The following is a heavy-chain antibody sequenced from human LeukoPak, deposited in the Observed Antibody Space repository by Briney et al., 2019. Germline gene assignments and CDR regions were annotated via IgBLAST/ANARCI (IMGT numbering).Heavy chain of an antibody. Sequence: GASVKVSCKASGYTFTSYGISWVRQAPGQGLEWMGWISAYNGNTNYAQKLQGRVTTTTDTSTSTAYMELRSLRSDDTAVYYCATHPDCSGGSCSFDYWGQGTLVTVSS. D-gene: IGHD2-15*01. V-gene: IGHV1-18*01. CDR3: ATHPDCSGGSCSFDY. J-gene: IGHJ4*02. CDR1: GYTFTSYG. CDR2: ISAYNGNT.